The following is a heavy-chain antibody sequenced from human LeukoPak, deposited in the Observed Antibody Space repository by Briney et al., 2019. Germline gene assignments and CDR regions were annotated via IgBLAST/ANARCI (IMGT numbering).Heavy chain of an antibody. Sequence: GESLQISCKGSGYSFITYWIGWVRQMPRKGLEWMGIIYPGDSNTRYSPSFQGQVTISADKSISTAYLQWSSLKAADTAMYYCARPPVTQDAFDIWGQGTMVTVSS. V-gene: IGHV5-51*01. CDR2: IYPGDSNT. CDR3: ARPPVTQDAFDI. CDR1: GYSFITYW. J-gene: IGHJ3*02.